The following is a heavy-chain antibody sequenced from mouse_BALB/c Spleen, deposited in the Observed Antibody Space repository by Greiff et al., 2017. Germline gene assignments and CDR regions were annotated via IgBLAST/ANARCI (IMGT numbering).Heavy chain of an antibody. CDR3: ARMRYDGYYYAMDY. CDR2: INPGSGGT. Sequence: VQLQESGAELVRPGTSVKVSCKASGYAFTNYLIEWVKQRPGQGLEWIGVINPGSGGTNYNEKFKGKATLTADKSSSTAYMQLSSLTSDDSAVYFCARMRYDGYYYAMDYWGQGTSVTVSS. CDR1: GYAFTNYL. V-gene: IGHV1-54*01. D-gene: IGHD2-14*01. J-gene: IGHJ4*01.